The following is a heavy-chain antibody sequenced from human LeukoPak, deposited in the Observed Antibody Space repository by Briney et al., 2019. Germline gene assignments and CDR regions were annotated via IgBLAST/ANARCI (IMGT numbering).Heavy chain of an antibody. J-gene: IGHJ4*02. Sequence: GGSLRLSCAASGFTFNSYGMHWVRQAPGKGLEWVAVIWYDGSNKYYADSMKGRFTISRDNSKSTLYVQMNSLRAEDTAVYYCARDPAYYYDSSGYFDYWGQGTLVTVSS. CDR2: IWYDGSNK. D-gene: IGHD3-22*01. V-gene: IGHV3-33*01. CDR3: ARDPAYYYDSSGYFDY. CDR1: GFTFNSYG.